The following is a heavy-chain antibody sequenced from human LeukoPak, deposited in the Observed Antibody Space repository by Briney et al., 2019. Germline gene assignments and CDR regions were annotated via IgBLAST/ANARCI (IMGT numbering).Heavy chain of an antibody. D-gene: IGHD3-22*01. CDR1: GFTFSSYS. Sequence: GRSLRLSCAASGFTFSSYSMNCVREAPRKRLEWVSYISTSSNTIHYADSVKGRFTISRDNAKNSLYLQMSSLRDEDTAVYYCARDRGTSGYLPWGQGTLVTVSS. CDR2: ISTSSNTI. CDR3: ARDRGTSGYLP. J-gene: IGHJ5*02. V-gene: IGHV3-48*02.